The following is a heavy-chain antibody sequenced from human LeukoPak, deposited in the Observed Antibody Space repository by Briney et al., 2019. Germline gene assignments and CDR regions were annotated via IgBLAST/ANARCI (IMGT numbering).Heavy chain of an antibody. J-gene: IGHJ5*02. CDR1: GFTFSSYA. CDR3: AKDLVAYGSGPNRKNWFDP. CDR2: ISGSGGST. D-gene: IGHD3-10*01. V-gene: IGHV3-23*01. Sequence: GGSLRLSCAASGFTFSSYAMSWVRQAPGKGLEWVSAISGSGGSTYYADSVKGRFAISRDNSKNTLYLQMNSLRAEDTAVYYCAKDLVAYGSGPNRKNWFDPWGQGTLVTVSS.